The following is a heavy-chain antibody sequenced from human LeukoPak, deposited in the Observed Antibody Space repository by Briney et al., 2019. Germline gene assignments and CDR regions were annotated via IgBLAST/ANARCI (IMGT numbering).Heavy chain of an antibody. CDR3: ARGRRVVVYYYYYYYMDV. D-gene: IGHD3-22*01. CDR2: INHSGST. CDR1: GGSFSDYY. J-gene: IGHJ6*03. Sequence: SETLSLTCAVSGGSFSDYYWSWIRQPPGKGLEWIGEINHSGSTNYNPSLKSRVTISVDTSKNQFSLKLSSVTAADTAVYYCARGRRVVVYYYYYYYMDVWGKGTTVTVSS. V-gene: IGHV4-34*01.